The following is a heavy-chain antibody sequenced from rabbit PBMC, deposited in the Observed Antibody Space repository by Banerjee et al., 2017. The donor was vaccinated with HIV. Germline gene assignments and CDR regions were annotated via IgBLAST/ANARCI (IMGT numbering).Heavy chain of an antibody. V-gene: IGHV1S47*01. Sequence: QEQLEESGGDLVKPGASLTLTCTASGFTLSSYWICWVRQAPGKGPEWISCIYAGDGNTDYANWVNGRFTISLDNAQNTVFLQLTSLTAADTATYFCARDGSGWGANFNLWGPGTLVTVS. D-gene: IGHD4-1*01. CDR2: IYAGDGNT. CDR3: ARDGSGWGANFNL. CDR1: GFTLSSYW. J-gene: IGHJ4*01.